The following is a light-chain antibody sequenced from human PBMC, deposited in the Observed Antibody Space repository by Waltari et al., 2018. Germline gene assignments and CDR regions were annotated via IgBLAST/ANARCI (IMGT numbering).Light chain of an antibody. CDR3: QQYYAVRRT. CDR1: HSVLYSSNNKNY. V-gene: IGKV4-1*01. Sequence: DIVMTQSPEFLAVPLGERANITCKTSHSVLYSSNNKNYLAWYQQKPGQPPKLLIHWASNRESGVPDRFSGSGSGTDFTLTISSLQAEDVAVYYCQQYYAVRRTFGQGTKVEV. J-gene: IGKJ1*01. CDR2: WAS.